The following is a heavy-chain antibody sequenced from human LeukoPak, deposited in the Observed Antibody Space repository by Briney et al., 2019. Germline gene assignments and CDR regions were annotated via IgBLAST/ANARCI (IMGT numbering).Heavy chain of an antibody. CDR3: ARGFSSSWYYDY. D-gene: IGHD6-13*01. CDR2: IYYSGST. J-gene: IGHJ4*02. V-gene: IGHV4-59*01. Sequence: SETLSLTCTVSGGSISSYYWSWIRQPPGKGLEWIGYIYYSGSTNYNPSLKSRVTISVDTSKNQFSLELSSVTAADTAVYYCARGFSSSWYYDYWGQGTLVTVSS. CDR1: GGSISSYY.